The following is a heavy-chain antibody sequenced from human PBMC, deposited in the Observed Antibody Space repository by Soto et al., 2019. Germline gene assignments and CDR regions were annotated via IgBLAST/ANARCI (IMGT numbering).Heavy chain of an antibody. CDR2: INAEGNT. CDR3: ARGSKTAFDP. CDR1: GFTFSPYW. Sequence: EVQLVESGGGLGQPGGSLRLSCAASGFTFSPYWMHWVRQTPGKGLVWVSRINAEGNTIYADSVKGRFTISRDNAKNMLYLQMTSLRAEDTAVYFCARGSKTAFDPWGQGTLVTVSS. V-gene: IGHV3-74*01. D-gene: IGHD2-21*02. J-gene: IGHJ5*02.